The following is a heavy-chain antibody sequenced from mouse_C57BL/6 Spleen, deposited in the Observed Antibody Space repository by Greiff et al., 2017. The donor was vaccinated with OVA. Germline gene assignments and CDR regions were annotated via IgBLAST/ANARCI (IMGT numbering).Heavy chain of an antibody. V-gene: IGHV1-22*01. D-gene: IGHD2-1*01. J-gene: IGHJ2*01. CDR3: AKGVTPFDY. Sequence: EVQLQQSGPELVKPGASVQMSCKASGYTFTDYNMHWVKQSHGKSLEWIGYINPNNGGTSYNQKFKGKATLTVNKSSSTAYMELRSLTSEDSAVYYCAKGVTPFDYWGQGTTLTVSS. CDR1: GYTFTDYN. CDR2: INPNNGGT.